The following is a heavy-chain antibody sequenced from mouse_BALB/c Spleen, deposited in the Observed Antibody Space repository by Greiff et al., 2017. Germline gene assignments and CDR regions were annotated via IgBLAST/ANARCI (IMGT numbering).Heavy chain of an antibody. CDR2: ISDGGSYT. V-gene: IGHV5-4*02. CDR3: ARAPFRGYFDY. Sequence: DVMLVESGGGLVKPGGSLKLSCAASGFTFSDYYMYWVRQTPEKRLEWVATISDGGSYTYYPDSVKGRFTISRDNAKNNLYLQMSSLKSEDTAMYYCARAPFRGYFDYWGQGTTLTVSS. D-gene: IGHD3-3*01. J-gene: IGHJ2*01. CDR1: GFTFSDYY.